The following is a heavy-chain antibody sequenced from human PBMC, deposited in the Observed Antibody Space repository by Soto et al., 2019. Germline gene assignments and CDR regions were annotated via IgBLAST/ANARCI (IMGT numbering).Heavy chain of an antibody. J-gene: IGHJ5*02. V-gene: IGHV4-39*01. CDR3: SRRAPEGFDP. Sequence: SETLSLTCNVSGGSISRSSYYWGWIRQPPGKGLEWIGSMYYSGGTYYNPSLKSRVTISIDTPKNQLSLKLTSVTAADTAVYYCSRRAPEGFDPWGQGTLVTVSS. CDR2: MYYSGGT. CDR1: GGSISRSSYY.